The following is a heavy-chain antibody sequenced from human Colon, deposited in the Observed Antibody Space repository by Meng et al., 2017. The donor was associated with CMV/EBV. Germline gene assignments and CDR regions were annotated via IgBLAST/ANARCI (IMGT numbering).Heavy chain of an antibody. J-gene: IGHJ4*02. V-gene: IGHV3-72*01. CDR3: VKSSGTFYPAFDY. Sequence: SGFIFSVHYRDWVRQAPGQGLEWVGRVRNRGNNYTTEYAASMKGSFTISSDDSKNSLYLQMNSLENEDTAVYYCVKSSGTFYPAFDYWGQGTLVTVSS. D-gene: IGHD1-26*01. CDR1: GFIFSVHY. CDR2: VRNRGNNYTT.